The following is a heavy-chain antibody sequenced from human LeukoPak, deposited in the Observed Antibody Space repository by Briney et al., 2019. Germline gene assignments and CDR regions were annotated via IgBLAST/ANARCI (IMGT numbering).Heavy chain of an antibody. CDR1: GYTFTSYD. J-gene: IGHJ3*02. D-gene: IGHD1-1*01. CDR2: MNPNSGNT. CDR3: ARGNFYDAFDI. V-gene: IGHV1-8*03. Sequence: ASVKVSCKASGYTFTSYDINWVRQATGQGLEWMGWMNPNSGNTGYAQKFQGRVIITRNTSISTAYMELSSLRSEDTAVYYCARGNFYDAFDIWGQGTMVTVSS.